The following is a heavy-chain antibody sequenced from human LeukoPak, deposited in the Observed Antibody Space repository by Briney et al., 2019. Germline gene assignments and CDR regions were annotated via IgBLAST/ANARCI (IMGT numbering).Heavy chain of an antibody. Sequence: SETLSLTCTVSGGPISSYYWSWIRQPPGKGLEWIGYIYYSGSTNYNPSLKSRLTISVDTSKNQFSLKLSSVTAADTAVYYCATYGGDSVSYYYHMDVWGTGTTVTVSS. V-gene: IGHV4-59*01. CDR2: IYYSGST. D-gene: IGHD2-21*02. CDR1: GGPISSYY. CDR3: ATYGGDSVSYYYHMDV. J-gene: IGHJ6*03.